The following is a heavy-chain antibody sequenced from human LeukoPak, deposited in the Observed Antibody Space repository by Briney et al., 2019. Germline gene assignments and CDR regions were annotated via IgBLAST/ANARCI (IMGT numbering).Heavy chain of an antibody. Sequence: GSLRLSCAASGFTVSSNYMSWVRQAPGKRLEWVSVIYSGGSTYYADSVKGRFTISRDNSKNTLYLQMNSLRAEDTAVYYCARGNQLLNDAFDIWGQGTMVTVSS. V-gene: IGHV3-53*01. CDR1: GFTVSSNY. D-gene: IGHD2-2*01. CDR2: IYSGGST. CDR3: ARGNQLLNDAFDI. J-gene: IGHJ3*02.